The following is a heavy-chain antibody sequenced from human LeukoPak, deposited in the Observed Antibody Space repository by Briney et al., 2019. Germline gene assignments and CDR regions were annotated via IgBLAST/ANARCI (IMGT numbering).Heavy chain of an antibody. CDR1: GDSLSSSY. D-gene: IGHD6-19*01. Sequence: PSETLSLTCTVSGDSLSSSYWSWVRQPAGKGLEWIGRIYTSGYTNYNPSLKGRVTMSVDTSKNQFSLKLSSVTAADTAVYYCARYDVGWYYFDYWGQGTLVTVSS. V-gene: IGHV4-4*07. J-gene: IGHJ4*02. CDR2: IYTSGYT. CDR3: ARYDVGWYYFDY.